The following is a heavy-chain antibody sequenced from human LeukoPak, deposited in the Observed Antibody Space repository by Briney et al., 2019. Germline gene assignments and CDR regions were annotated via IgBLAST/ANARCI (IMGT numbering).Heavy chain of an antibody. J-gene: IGHJ4*02. Sequence: SETLSLTCTVSGGSISSSSYYWGWIRQPPGKGLEWIGSISYSGSTYYNPSLKSRVTISVDTSKIQFSLKLSSVTAADTAVYYCARDRGYGDYSDYWGQGTLVTVSS. V-gene: IGHV4-39*07. CDR1: GGSISSSSYY. D-gene: IGHD4-17*01. CDR2: ISYSGST. CDR3: ARDRGYGDYSDY.